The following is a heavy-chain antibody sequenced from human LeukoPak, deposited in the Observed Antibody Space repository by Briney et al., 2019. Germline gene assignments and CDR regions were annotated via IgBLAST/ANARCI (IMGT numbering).Heavy chain of an antibody. CDR1: GFTFSDYY. J-gene: IGHJ6*02. D-gene: IGHD1-26*01. CDR3: AREPWELRMDV. CDR2: ISSSGSTI. V-gene: IGHV3-11*01. Sequence: GGSLRLSCAASGFTFSDYYMSWIRQAPGKGLEWVSYISSSGSTIYYADSVKGRFTISRDNAKNSLYLQMSSLRAEDTAVYYCAREPWELRMDVWGQGTTVTVSS.